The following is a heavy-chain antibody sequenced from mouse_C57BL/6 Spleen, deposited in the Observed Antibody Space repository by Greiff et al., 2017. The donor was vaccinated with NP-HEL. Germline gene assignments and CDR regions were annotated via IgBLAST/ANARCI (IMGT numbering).Heavy chain of an antibody. V-gene: IGHV3-6*01. CDR1: GYSITSGYY. J-gene: IGHJ3*01. CDR2: ISYDGSN. CDR3: AREGWLLRTWFAY. D-gene: IGHD2-3*01. Sequence: DVKLQESGPGLVKPSQSLSLTCSVTGYSITSGYYWNWIRQFPGNKLEWVGYISYDGSNKYNPSLKNRISITRDTSKNQFFLKLNSVTTEDTATYYCAREGWLLRTWFAYWGQGTLVTVSA.